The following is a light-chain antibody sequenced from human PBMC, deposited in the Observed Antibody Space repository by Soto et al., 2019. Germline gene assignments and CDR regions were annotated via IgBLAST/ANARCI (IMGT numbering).Light chain of an antibody. J-gene: IGLJ2*01. Sequence: QSALTQPPSASGSPGQSVTISCTGTSSDVDTYNYVSWYQQHPGKAPKLVIYEVTKRPSGVPDRFSGSKSGNTASLTVSGLQADDEADYYCSSSAGSNKAIFGGGTQLTVL. CDR1: SSDVDTYNY. CDR3: SSSAGSNKAI. CDR2: EVT. V-gene: IGLV2-8*01.